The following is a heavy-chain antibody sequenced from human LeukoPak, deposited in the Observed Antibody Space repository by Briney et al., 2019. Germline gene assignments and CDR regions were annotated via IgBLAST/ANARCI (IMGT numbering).Heavy chain of an antibody. CDR1: GYTFTSYY. J-gene: IGHJ4*02. D-gene: IGHD6-13*01. Sequence: GASVKVSCKASGYTFTSYYMHWARQAPGQGLEWMGWMNPDSGNTGYAQKFQDRVTITRNTSITTAYMELSSLRSEDTAVYYCARGGPRIAPSRSPFDYWGQGTLITVSS. CDR3: ARGGPRIAPSRSPFDY. CDR2: MNPDSGNT. V-gene: IGHV1-8*03.